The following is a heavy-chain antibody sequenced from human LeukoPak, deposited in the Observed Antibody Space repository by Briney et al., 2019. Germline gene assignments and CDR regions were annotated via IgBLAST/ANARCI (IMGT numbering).Heavy chain of an antibody. D-gene: IGHD3-22*01. CDR3: ARGGLGYYDSSGYYYEASFDY. CDR1: GGTFSSYA. CDR2: IIPILGIA. V-gene: IGHV1-69*04. Sequence: SAKVSCKASGGTFSSYAISWVRQAPGQGLEWMGRIIPILGIANYAQKFQGRVTITADKSTSTAYMELSSLRSEDTAVYYCARGGLGYYDSSGYYYEASFDYWGQGTLVTVSS. J-gene: IGHJ4*02.